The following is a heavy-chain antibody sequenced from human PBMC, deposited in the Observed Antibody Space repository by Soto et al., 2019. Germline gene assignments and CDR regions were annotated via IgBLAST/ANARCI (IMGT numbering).Heavy chain of an antibody. CDR3: VMVDNYVTPTPQDV. V-gene: IGHV1-18*01. CDR1: GYIFVNYG. CDR2: ISPYTGNT. J-gene: IGHJ6*02. Sequence: QVQLVQPGDEVKKPGASVKVSCKASGYIFVNYGIAWVRQAPGQGLEWMGRISPYTGNTHSATKVQGRLTMTTDTSTSTAYMDLGSLTSDDTAVYYCVMVDNYVTPTPQDVWGLGTTVTVSS. D-gene: IGHD3-16*01.